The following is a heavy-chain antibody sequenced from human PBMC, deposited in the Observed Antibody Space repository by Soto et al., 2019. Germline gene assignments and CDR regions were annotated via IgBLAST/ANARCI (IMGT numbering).Heavy chain of an antibody. CDR2: IKSKTDGGTT. J-gene: IGHJ3*02. Sequence: EVQLVESGGGLVKPGGSLRLSCAASGFTFSNAWMNWVRQAPGKGLEWVGRIKSKTDGGTTDYAAPVKGRFTISRDDSKNTLDKQMNSLKTEDTAVYYCTKDPSDYVEVVVAATPDAFNIWGQGTMVTVSS. CDR3: TKDPSDYVEVVVAATPDAFNI. D-gene: IGHD2-15*01. CDR1: GFTFSNAW. V-gene: IGHV3-15*07.